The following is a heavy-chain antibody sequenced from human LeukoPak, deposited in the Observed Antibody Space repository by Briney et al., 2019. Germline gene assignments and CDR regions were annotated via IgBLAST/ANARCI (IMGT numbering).Heavy chain of an antibody. Sequence: ASVKVSCKASGYTFTNYALHWVRQAPGQRLEWMGWINAGDGNIKYSQDFQGRVTITRDTSASTAYMDLSSLRSEDVAVYYCARDRQTTVTIKRWGQGTLVTVSS. CDR2: INAGDGNI. D-gene: IGHD4-17*01. CDR1: GYTFTNYA. V-gene: IGHV1-3*03. CDR3: ARDRQTTVTIKR. J-gene: IGHJ4*02.